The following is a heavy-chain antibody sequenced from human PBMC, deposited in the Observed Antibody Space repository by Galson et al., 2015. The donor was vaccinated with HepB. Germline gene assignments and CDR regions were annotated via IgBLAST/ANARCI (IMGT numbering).Heavy chain of an antibody. CDR1: GFTFSSYS. CDR3: ARDGNYDSSGYSYFFDY. Sequence: SLRLSCAASGFTFSSYSMNWVRQAPGKGLEWVSYISSSSSTIYYADSVEGRFTISRDSAKNPLYLQMNSLRDEDTAVYYCARDGNYDSSGYSYFFDYWGQGTLVTVSS. D-gene: IGHD3-22*01. CDR2: ISSSSSTI. V-gene: IGHV3-48*02. J-gene: IGHJ4*02.